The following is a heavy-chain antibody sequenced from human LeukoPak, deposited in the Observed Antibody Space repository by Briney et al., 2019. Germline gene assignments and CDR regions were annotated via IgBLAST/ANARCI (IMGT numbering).Heavy chain of an antibody. Sequence: ASVKVSCKASGYTFTGYYMHWVRQAPGQGLEWMGRINPNSGGTNYAQKFQGRVTMTRDTSISTAYMELSRLRSDDTAVYYCARGHRITMVRGVGPSGYYFDYWGQGTLVTVSS. D-gene: IGHD3-10*01. CDR1: GYTFTGYY. J-gene: IGHJ4*02. CDR2: INPNSGGT. CDR3: ARGHRITMVRGVGPSGYYFDY. V-gene: IGHV1-2*06.